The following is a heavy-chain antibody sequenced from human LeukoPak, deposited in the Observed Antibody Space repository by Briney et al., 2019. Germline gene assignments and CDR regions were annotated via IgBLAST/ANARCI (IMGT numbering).Heavy chain of an antibody. D-gene: IGHD4-17*01. CDR2: ISWNSGSI. CDR1: GFTFDDYA. J-gene: IGHJ4*02. V-gene: IGHV3-9*01. CDR3: ARAYGDYGGFSDY. Sequence: PGGSLRLSCAASGFTFDDYAMHWVRQAPGKGLEWVSGISWNSGSIGYADSVKGRFTISRDNAKNSLYLQMNSLRAEDTAVYYCARAYGDYGGFSDYWGQGTLVTVSS.